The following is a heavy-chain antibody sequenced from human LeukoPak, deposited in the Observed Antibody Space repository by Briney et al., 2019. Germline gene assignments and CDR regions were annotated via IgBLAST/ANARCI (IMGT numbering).Heavy chain of an antibody. D-gene: IGHD4-17*01. V-gene: IGHV4-4*09. J-gene: IGHJ6*03. CDR3: ARGHGDYVQYYYYMDV. CDR2: IYTSGST. CDR1: GGSISSYY. Sequence: PSETLSLTCTVSGGSISSYYWSWIRQPPGKGLEWIGYIYTSGSTNYNPSLKSRVTISVDTSKNQFSLKLSSVTAADTAVYYCARGHGDYVQYYYYMDVWDKGTTVTVSS.